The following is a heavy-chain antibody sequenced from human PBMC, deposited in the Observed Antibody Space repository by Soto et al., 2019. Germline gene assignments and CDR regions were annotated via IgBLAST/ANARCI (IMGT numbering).Heavy chain of an antibody. CDR1: GGSISSGGYS. Sequence: SETLSLTCAVSGGSISSGGYSWRWLRQARGKGLEWIGYIYHSGSTYYNPSLKSRVTISVDRSKNQFSLKLSSVTAEDTAVYYCARVPDRWGQGNLVTVSS. J-gene: IGHJ4*02. CDR3: ARVPDR. D-gene: IGHD2-2*01. CDR2: IYHSGST. V-gene: IGHV4-30-2*01.